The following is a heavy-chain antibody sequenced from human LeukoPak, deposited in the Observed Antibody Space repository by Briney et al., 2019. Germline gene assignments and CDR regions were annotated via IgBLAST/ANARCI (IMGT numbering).Heavy chain of an antibody. CDR2: IYDGGST. V-gene: IGHV3-66*01. J-gene: IGHJ6*02. CDR1: GFTVSSYY. D-gene: IGHD3-3*02. Sequence: GGSLRLSSAASGFTVSSYYMTWVRQAPGKGLEWVSIIYDGGSTYYADSVKGRFSISRDSSKNTLFLQMNSLRAEDTAVYYCARDHNWRISYNYYYGMDVWGQGTTVTVSS. CDR3: ARDHNWRISYNYYYGMDV.